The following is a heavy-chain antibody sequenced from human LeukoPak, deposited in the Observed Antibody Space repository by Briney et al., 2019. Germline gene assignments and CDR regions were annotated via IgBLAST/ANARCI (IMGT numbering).Heavy chain of an antibody. CDR1: GGSISSYY. Sequence: SETLSLTCTVSGGSISSYYWSWIRQPPGKGLEWIGYIYYSGSTNYNPSLKSRVTISVDTSKNQFSLKLSSVTAADTAVYYCARELAEGSGNFDYWGQGTLVTVSS. D-gene: IGHD6-19*01. CDR2: IYYSGST. V-gene: IGHV4-59*01. J-gene: IGHJ4*02. CDR3: ARELAEGSGNFDY.